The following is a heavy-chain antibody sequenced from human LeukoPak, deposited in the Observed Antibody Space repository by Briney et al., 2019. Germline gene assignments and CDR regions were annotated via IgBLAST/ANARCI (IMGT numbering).Heavy chain of an antibody. J-gene: IGHJ4*02. D-gene: IGHD1-26*01. CDR1: GFTFDDYT. CDR3: AKDMEPSGASGSYLFDY. CDR2: ISWDGGST. V-gene: IGHV3-43*01. Sequence: PGGSLRLSCAASGFTFDDYTMHWVRQAPGKGLEWVSLISWDGGSTYYADSVKGRFTISRDNSKNSLYLQMNSLRTEDTALYYCAKDMEPSGASGSYLFDYWGQGTLVTVSS.